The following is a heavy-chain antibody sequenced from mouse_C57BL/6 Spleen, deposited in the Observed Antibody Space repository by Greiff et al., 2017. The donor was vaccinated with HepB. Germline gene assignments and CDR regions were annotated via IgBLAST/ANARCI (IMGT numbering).Heavy chain of an antibody. V-gene: IGHV1-52*01. CDR2: IDPSDSET. CDR1: GYTFTSYW. CDR3: ARPTVVANGLDAMDY. D-gene: IGHD1-1*01. J-gene: IGHJ4*01. Sequence: QVQLQQPGAELVRPGSSVKLSCKASGYTFTSYWMHWVKQRPIQGLEWIGNIDPSDSETHYNQKFKDKATLTVDKSSSTAYMQLSSLTSEDSAVYYCARPTVVANGLDAMDYWGQGTSVTVSS.